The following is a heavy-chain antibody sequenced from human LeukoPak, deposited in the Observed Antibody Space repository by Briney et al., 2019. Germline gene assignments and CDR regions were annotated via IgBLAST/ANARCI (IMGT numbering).Heavy chain of an antibody. D-gene: IGHD3-22*01. CDR3: ARADYYGSSAYPY. CDR1: GGSISNTEYY. J-gene: IGHJ4*02. Sequence: KASETLSLTCTVSGGSISNTEYYWSWIRQPPGKELEWIASINYGGTTYYNPSLKSRVTISIDTSKNQFSLKLTSVTAADTAVYYCARADYYGSSAYPYWGQGTLVTVSS. CDR2: INYGGTT. V-gene: IGHV4-39*07.